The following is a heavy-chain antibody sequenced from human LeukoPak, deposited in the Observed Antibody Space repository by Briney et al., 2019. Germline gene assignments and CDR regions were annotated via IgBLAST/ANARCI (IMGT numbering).Heavy chain of an antibody. Sequence: SETLSLTCTVSGYSISSGYYWGWIRQPPGKGLEWIGSIYHSGSTYYNPSLKSRVTISVDTSKNQFSLKLSSVTAADTAVYYCAREDGYNFVGSEFDPWGQGTLVTVSS. V-gene: IGHV4-38-2*02. CDR2: IYHSGST. J-gene: IGHJ5*02. CDR3: AREDGYNFVGSEFDP. D-gene: IGHD5-24*01. CDR1: GYSISSGYY.